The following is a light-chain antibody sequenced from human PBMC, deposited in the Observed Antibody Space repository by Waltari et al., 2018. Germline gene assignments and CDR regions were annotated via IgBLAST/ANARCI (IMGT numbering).Light chain of an antibody. CDR2: GAS. CDR1: PSVSSSH. Sequence: EIVLTQSPGTLSLSPGERATLPCRASPSVSSSHLSWYQQKPGQAPRLLIYGASSRGTGIPDRFSGSGSGTDFTLTISRLEPEDFAVYYCQQYGSSPRTFGGGTKVEIK. V-gene: IGKV3-20*01. J-gene: IGKJ4*01. CDR3: QQYGSSPRT.